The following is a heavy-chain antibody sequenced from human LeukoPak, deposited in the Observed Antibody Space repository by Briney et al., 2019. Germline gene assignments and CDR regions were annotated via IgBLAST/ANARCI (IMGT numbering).Heavy chain of an antibody. D-gene: IGHD1-26*01. CDR3: ARLRWQLVGPYFDY. CDR2: IYSSGNT. CDR1: GDSISTFY. J-gene: IGHJ4*02. V-gene: IGHV4-59*01. Sequence: PSETLSLTCSFSGDSISTFYWSWIRQSPGKGLEWIGHIYSSGNTDYNSSLKSRVTISVDTSKSQFSLRLSSVTATDTAVYYCARLRWQLVGPYFDYWGQGILVTVSS.